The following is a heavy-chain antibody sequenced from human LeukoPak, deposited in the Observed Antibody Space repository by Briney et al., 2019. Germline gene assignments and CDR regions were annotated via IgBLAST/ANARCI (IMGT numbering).Heavy chain of an antibody. Sequence: GGSLRLSCAASGFTFSSYAMSWVRQAPGKGLEWVSGFSGSGSSTYYADSVKGRFTISRDNSKNMLYLQMNSLRAEDTAVYYCAKYSFTVFDEFDYWGQGTLVTVSS. D-gene: IGHD3-9*01. CDR1: GFTFSSYA. CDR2: FSGSGSST. J-gene: IGHJ4*02. CDR3: AKYSFTVFDEFDY. V-gene: IGHV3-23*01.